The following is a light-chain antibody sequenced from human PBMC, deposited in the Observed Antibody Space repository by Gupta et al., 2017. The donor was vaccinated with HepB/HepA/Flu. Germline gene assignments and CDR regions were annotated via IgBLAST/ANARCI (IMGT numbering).Light chain of an antibody. CDR3: QQRSNWPPKLS. Sequence: DIVLTQSPATLSLSPGERATLSCRGSLSVSSYLAWYQQKPGQAPRLLIYDASNRATGIPARFSGNGSGTDFTLTISSLEPEDVAVYYCQQRSNWPPKLSFGGGTKVEIK. V-gene: IGKV3-11*01. CDR2: DAS. CDR1: LSVSSY. J-gene: IGKJ4*01.